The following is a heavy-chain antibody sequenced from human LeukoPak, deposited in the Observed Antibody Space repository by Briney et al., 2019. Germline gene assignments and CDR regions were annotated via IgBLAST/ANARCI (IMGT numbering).Heavy chain of an antibody. CDR2: FFYTGNT. CDR1: GGSISSGSYS. V-gene: IGHV4-30-4*07. CDR3: TRGAGSTTSNDAFDI. D-gene: IGHD1-1*01. Sequence: SQTLSLTCAVSGGSISSGSYSWGWIRQPPEKGLEWIGYFFYTGNTYYNASLKSRVTISVDTSKNQFSLKVSSVTAADTAVYYCTRGAGSTTSNDAFDIWGQGTMVTVSS. J-gene: IGHJ3*02.